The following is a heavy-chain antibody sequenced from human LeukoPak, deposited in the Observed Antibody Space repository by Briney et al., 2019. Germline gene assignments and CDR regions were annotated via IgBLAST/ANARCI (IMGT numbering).Heavy chain of an antibody. D-gene: IGHD5-12*01. CDR3: ARSGYDLLVDY. J-gene: IGHJ4*02. Sequence: GGSLRLSCAASGFTFSSYSMNWVRQAPGKGLEWVSYISSSSSTIYYADSVKGRSTISRDNAKNSLYLQMNSLRAEDTAVYYCARSGYDLLVDYWGQGTLVTVSS. CDR1: GFTFSSYS. CDR2: ISSSSSTI. V-gene: IGHV3-48*01.